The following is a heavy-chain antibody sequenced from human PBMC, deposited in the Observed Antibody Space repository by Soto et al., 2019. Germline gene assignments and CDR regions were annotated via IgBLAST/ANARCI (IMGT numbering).Heavy chain of an antibody. CDR3: ARGPRVSSTGTGAH. CDR1: GFTFSAYW. CDR2: ISDDGSTA. Sequence: PGGSLRLSCPVSGFTFSAYWTHWVRQVPGKGLTWVSRISDDGSTAPYADSVKGRFVISRDNAKNSLYLEMNTLLADDSGLYYCARGPRVSSTGTGAHWGRGTLVTVSS. V-gene: IGHV3-74*01. D-gene: IGHD1-1*01. J-gene: IGHJ4*02.